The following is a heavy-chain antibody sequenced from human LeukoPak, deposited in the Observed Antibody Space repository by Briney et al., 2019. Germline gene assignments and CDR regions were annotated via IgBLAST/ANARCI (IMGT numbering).Heavy chain of an antibody. V-gene: IGHV3-30*04. CDR1: GFNFVNYA. D-gene: IGHD3-3*01. CDR2: ISYDGSFQ. J-gene: IGHJ4*02. Sequence: PGGSLRLSCAASGFNFVNYAMHWVRQAPGKGLDWVALISYDGSFQSHADSVKGRFTISRDSSTNTVSLQMNSLRDEDTAMYYCAREIRGYYAAYWGQGILVTVSS. CDR3: AREIRGYYAAY.